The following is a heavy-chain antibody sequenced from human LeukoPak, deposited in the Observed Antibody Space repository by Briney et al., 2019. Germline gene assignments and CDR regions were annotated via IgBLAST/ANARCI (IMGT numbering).Heavy chain of an antibody. CDR2: IRGTSTTN. CDR3: ARDLSVGDGMDV. Sequence: PGGSLRLSCAASGFTFSSYSMNWVRQAPGKGMVGVSYIRGTSTTNDYAHSAQVRSTISRDNAKKSLYLQMNSLRAEDTAVYYGARDLSVGDGMDVWGQGTTVTVSS. V-gene: IGHV3-48*01. D-gene: IGHD3-16*02. J-gene: IGHJ6*02. CDR1: GFTFSSYS.